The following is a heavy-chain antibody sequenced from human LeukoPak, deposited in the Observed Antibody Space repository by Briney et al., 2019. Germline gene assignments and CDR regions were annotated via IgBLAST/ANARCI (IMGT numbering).Heavy chain of an antibody. D-gene: IGHD1-26*01. CDR3: ARGNQRSYSYYYYYMDV. V-gene: IGHV3-30*03. Sequence: PGGSLRLSCAASGYTFSSYSINWVRQAPGKGLEWVAVISYDGSNKYYADSVKGRFTISRDNSKNTLYLQMNSLRAEDTAVYYCARGNQRSYSYYYYYMDVWGKGTTVTVSS. J-gene: IGHJ6*03. CDR2: ISYDGSNK. CDR1: GYTFSSYS.